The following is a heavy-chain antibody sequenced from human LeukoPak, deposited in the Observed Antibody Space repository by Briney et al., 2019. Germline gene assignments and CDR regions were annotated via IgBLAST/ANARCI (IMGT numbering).Heavy chain of an antibody. CDR3: ARGPPYSSSWYIY. Sequence: SETLSLTCAVYGGSFSGYYWSWIRQPPGKGLEWIGEINHSGSTNYNPSLKSRVTISVDTSKNQFSLKLSSVTAADTAVSYCARGPPYSSSWYIYWGQGTLVTVSS. CDR2: INHSGST. CDR1: GGSFSGYY. V-gene: IGHV4-34*01. J-gene: IGHJ4*02. D-gene: IGHD6-13*01.